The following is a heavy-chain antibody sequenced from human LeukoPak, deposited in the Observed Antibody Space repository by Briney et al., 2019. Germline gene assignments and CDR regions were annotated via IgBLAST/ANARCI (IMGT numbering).Heavy chain of an antibody. J-gene: IGHJ6*02. V-gene: IGHV3-30*03. CDR1: GFTFSSYG. CDR2: ISYHGINK. CDR3: ARVLDGSGYYLTYYYYGMDV. Sequence: QPGRSLRLSCAASGFTFSSYGMHWVRQAPGKGPEWVTVISYHGINKYYADSVKGRFTISRDNSKNTLYLQMNSLRAEDTAVYYCARVLDGSGYYLTYYYYGMDVWGQGTTVSVSS. D-gene: IGHD3-22*01.